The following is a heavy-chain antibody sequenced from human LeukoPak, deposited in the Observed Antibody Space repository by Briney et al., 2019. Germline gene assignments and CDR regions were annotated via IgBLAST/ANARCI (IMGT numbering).Heavy chain of an antibody. CDR2: INHSGST. D-gene: IGHD3-3*01. J-gene: IGHJ6*03. V-gene: IGHV4-34*01. Sequence: SETLSLTCAVYGGSFSGYYWSWIRQPPGKGLEWIGEINHSGSTNYNPSLKSRVTISVDTSKNQFSLKLSSVAAADTAVYYCARVGPGPMEWLRTRSSRYYYYMDVWGKGTTVTVSS. CDR3: ARVGPGPMEWLRTRSSRYYYYMDV. CDR1: GGSFSGYY.